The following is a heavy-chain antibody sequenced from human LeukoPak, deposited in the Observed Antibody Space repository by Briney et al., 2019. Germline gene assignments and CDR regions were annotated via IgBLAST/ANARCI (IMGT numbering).Heavy chain of an antibody. CDR1: GYTFTSYG. CDR2: ISAYNGNT. V-gene: IGHV1-18*01. J-gene: IGHJ4*02. CDR3: ARASPGDIVVVPAASGFSGFDY. Sequence: ASVKVSCEASGYTFTSYGISWVRQAPGQGLEWMGWISAYNGNTNYAQKLQGRVTMTTDTSTSTAYMELRSLRSDDTAVYYCARASPGDIVVVPAASGFSGFDYWGQGTLVTVSS. D-gene: IGHD2-2*01.